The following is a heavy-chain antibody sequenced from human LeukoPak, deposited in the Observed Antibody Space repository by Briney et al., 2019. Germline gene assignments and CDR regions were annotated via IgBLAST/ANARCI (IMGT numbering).Heavy chain of an antibody. D-gene: IGHD6-19*01. CDR2: LYYSGTT. CDR3: ARGQWLVHGVDY. CDR1: GFTFSSYG. Sequence: GSLRLSCAASGFTFSSYGMHWVRQAPGKGLEWIGSLYYSGTTYYNPSLKSRVTISVDTSKNQFSLKLTSVTAADTAVYYCARGQWLVHGVDYWGQGTLVTVSS. V-gene: IGHV4-39*07. J-gene: IGHJ4*02.